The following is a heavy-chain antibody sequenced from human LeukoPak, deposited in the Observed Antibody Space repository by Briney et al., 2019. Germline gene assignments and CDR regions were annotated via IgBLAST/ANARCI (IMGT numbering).Heavy chain of an antibody. CDR1: GFSFSNYA. J-gene: IGHJ4*02. Sequence: PGGSLRLSCAASGFSFSNYALSWVRQAPGKGLKWVSAISGSGGSTYYADSVKGRFTISRDNSKNTLYLQMNSLRAEDTAVYYCAKDSDMAVTTSYFDYWGQGTLVRVS. V-gene: IGHV3-23*01. CDR3: AKDSDMAVTTSYFDY. CDR2: ISGSGGST. D-gene: IGHD4-17*01.